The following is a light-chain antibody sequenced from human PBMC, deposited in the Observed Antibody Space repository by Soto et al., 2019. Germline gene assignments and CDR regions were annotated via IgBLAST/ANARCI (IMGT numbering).Light chain of an antibody. J-gene: IGKJ5*01. CDR1: QSVSSSY. V-gene: IGKV3D-20*02. Sequence: EIVLTQSPGTLSLSPGERATLSCRASQSVSSSYLAWYQQKPGQAPRLLIYGASSRATGIPDRFSGSGSGTDFTLTISSLEPEDFAVYYCQQRSIGPGITFGQGTRLEIK. CDR2: GAS. CDR3: QQRSIGPGIT.